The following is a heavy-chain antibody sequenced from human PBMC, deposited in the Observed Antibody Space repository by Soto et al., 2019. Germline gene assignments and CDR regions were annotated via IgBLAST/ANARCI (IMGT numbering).Heavy chain of an antibody. Sequence: ASVKVSCKASGYTCTSYGISCVRQAPAQGLEWMGWISASNGNTNYAQKLQGSVTMTTNTPTSTAFMELRSLRSDDTAVYYCARDRSGHGFDPWGEGTLVTVSS. J-gene: IGHJ5*02. V-gene: IGHV1-18*01. CDR3: ARDRSGHGFDP. CDR2: ISASNGNT. CDR1: GYTCTSYG.